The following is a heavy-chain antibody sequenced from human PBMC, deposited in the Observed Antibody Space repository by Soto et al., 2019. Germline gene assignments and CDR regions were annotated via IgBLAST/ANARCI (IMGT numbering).Heavy chain of an antibody. CDR3: ARDGPYSNYVFDY. V-gene: IGHV3-74*01. CDR2: INSDGSST. J-gene: IGHJ4*02. Sequence: GESLKISCAASGFTFSSYWMHWVRQAPGKGLVWVSRINSDGSSTSYADSVKGRFTISRDNAKNTLYLQMNSLRAEDTAVYYCARDGPYSNYVFDYWGQGTLVTVSS. D-gene: IGHD4-4*01. CDR1: GFTFSSYW.